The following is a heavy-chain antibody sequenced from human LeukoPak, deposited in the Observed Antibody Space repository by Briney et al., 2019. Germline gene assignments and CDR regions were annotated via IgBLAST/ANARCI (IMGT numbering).Heavy chain of an antibody. CDR3: TRDLSSLFDP. J-gene: IGHJ5*02. CDR1: GYSISSDYY. CDR2: IFHRGST. Sequence: SETLSLTCTVSGYSISSDYYWGWIRQPPGKGLEWIGSIFHRGSTYYNPSLKSRVTISVDTSKNQFSLKLSPVTAADTAVYYCTRDLSSLFDPWGQGTLVTVSS. V-gene: IGHV4-38-2*02.